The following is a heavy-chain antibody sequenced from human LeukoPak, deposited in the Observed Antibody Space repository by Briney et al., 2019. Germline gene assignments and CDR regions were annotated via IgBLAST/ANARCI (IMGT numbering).Heavy chain of an antibody. Sequence: SQTLSLTCTVSGGSISSGSYYWSWIRQPAGKGLEWIGRIYTSGSTNYNPSLKSRVTISVDTSKNQFSLKLSSVTAADTAVYYCARGEWGSSWYGDYWGQGTLVTVSS. V-gene: IGHV4-61*02. D-gene: IGHD6-13*01. CDR3: ARGEWGSSWYGDY. CDR2: IYTSGST. CDR1: GGSISSGSYY. J-gene: IGHJ4*02.